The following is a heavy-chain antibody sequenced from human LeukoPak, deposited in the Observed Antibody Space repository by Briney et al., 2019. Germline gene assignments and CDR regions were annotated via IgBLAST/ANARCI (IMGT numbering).Heavy chain of an antibody. V-gene: IGHV3-7*01. D-gene: IGHD1-14*01. CDR2: IKQDGSEK. J-gene: IGHJ4*02. CDR1: GFTFSNYW. CDR3: ARNQRRLDY. Sequence: GGSLRLSCAASGFTFSNYWMTWVRQAPGKGLELVANIKQDGSEKYYVDSVKGRFTISRDNAKNSLYLQMNSLRAEDTAVYYYARNQRRLDYWGQGTLVTVSS.